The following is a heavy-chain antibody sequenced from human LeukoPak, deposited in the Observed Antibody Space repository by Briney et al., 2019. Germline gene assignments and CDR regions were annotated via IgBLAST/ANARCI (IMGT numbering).Heavy chain of an antibody. J-gene: IGHJ3*02. CDR1: GDSISNNNW. V-gene: IGHV4-4*02. D-gene: IGHD2-21*02. CDR3: AGAHCGGDCYSGRAFDI. Sequence: PSETLSLTCAVSGDSISNNNWWSWVRQPPGKGLEWIGEIFHSGDTNYKPSLKSRVTISVDKPKNQFSLKLSSVTAADTAVYYCAGAHCGGDCYSGRAFDIWGQGTMVTVSS. CDR2: IFHSGDT.